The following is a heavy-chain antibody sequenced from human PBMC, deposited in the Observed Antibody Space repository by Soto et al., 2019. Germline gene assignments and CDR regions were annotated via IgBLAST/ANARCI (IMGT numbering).Heavy chain of an antibody. V-gene: IGHV3-9*01. CDR3: AKSDRSSAEVSFDY. CDR2: ISWNSGSR. J-gene: IGHJ4*02. D-gene: IGHD6-6*01. CDR1: GFTFDDYA. Sequence: GGSLRLSCAASGFTFDDYAMHWVRQAPGKGLEWVSGISWNSGSRGYADSVKGRFTISRDNAKNSLYLQMNRLRAEDTALYYCAKSDRSSAEVSFDYWGQGTLVTVSS.